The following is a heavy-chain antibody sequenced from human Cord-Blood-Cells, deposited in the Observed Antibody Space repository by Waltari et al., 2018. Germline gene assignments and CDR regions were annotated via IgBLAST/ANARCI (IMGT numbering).Heavy chain of an antibody. CDR3: ARGWRNVVVPAIDY. CDR2: MNPNSGNT. V-gene: IGHV1-8*01. Sequence: QLQLLQSGAEVKKPGASVKASCKAPAYTFTSYDINWVRQATGQGLEWMGWMNPNSGNTGYAQKFQGRVTMTRNTSISTAYMELSSLRSEDTAVYYCARGWRNVVVPAIDYWGQGTLVTVSS. J-gene: IGHJ4*02. D-gene: IGHD2-2*01. CDR1: AYTFTSYD.